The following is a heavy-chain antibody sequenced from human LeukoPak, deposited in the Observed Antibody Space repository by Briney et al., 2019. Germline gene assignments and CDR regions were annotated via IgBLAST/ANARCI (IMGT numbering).Heavy chain of an antibody. CDR3: ARDPLHYGFDY. D-gene: IGHD3-10*01. J-gene: IGHJ4*02. CDR1: GYTFTNYG. Sequence: GASVKVSCKTSGYTFTNYGISWVRQAPGLGLEWMGWISAYNGNTNYAQKLQGRVTMTTDTSTSTAYMELRSLRSDDTAVYYCARDPLHYGFDYWGQGTLVTVSS. V-gene: IGHV1-18*01. CDR2: ISAYNGNT.